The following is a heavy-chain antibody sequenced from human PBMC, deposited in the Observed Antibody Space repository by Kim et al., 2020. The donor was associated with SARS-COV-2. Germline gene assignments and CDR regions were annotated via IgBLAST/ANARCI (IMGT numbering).Heavy chain of an antibody. CDR2: ISSSSSYI. J-gene: IGHJ6*02. CDR1: GFTFSSYS. V-gene: IGHV3-21*01. D-gene: IGHD3-22*01. CDR3: ARDYYDRPKKWSGRYGMDV. Sequence: GGSLRLSCAASGFTFSSYSMNWVRQAPGKGLEWVSSISSSSSYIYYADSVKGRFTISRDNAKNSLYLQMNSLRAEDTAVYYCARDYYDRPKKWSGRYGMDVWGQGTTVTVSS.